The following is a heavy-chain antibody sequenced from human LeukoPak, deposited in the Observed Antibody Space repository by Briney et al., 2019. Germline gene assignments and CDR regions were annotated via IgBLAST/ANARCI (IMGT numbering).Heavy chain of an antibody. CDR2: IYHSGST. CDR1: GGSISSSNW. V-gene: IGHV4-4*02. J-gene: IGHJ6*03. Sequence: SETLSLTCAVSGGSISSSNWWSWVRQPPGKGLEWIGEIYHSGSTNYNPPLKSRVTISVDKSKNQFSLKLSSVTAADTAVYYCARAYPYDILTGYPYYYMDVWGKGTTVTVSS. D-gene: IGHD3-9*01. CDR3: ARAYPYDILTGYPYYYMDV.